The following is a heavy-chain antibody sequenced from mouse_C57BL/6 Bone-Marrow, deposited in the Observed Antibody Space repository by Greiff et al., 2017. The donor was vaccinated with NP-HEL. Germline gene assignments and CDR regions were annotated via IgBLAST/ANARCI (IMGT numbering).Heavy chain of an antibody. CDR1: GYTFTSYG. J-gene: IGHJ3*01. V-gene: IGHV1-81*01. Sequence: VQLQESGAELARPGASVKLSCKASGYTFTSYGISWVKQRTGPGLEWIGEIYPRSGNTYYNEKFKGKATLTADKSSSTAYMELRSLTSEDSAVYFCARGDSNYHVPWFAYWGQGTLVTVSA. CDR2: IYPRSGNT. D-gene: IGHD2-5*01. CDR3: ARGDSNYHVPWFAY.